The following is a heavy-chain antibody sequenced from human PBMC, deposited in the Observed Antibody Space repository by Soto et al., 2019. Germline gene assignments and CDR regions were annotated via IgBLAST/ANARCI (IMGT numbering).Heavy chain of an antibody. CDR2: ISYAGSNK. CDR3: AKEMVVAARVTSDAFDI. CDR1: GFTFSSYG. V-gene: IGHV3-30*18. Sequence: QVQLVESGGRVVQPGRSLRLSCAASGFTFSSYGMHWVRQAPGKGLEGVALISYAGSNKYYADSVKGRFTISRDNSQNTLFLQMNSLRAEDTAVYYCAKEMVVAARVTSDAFDIWGQGTMVTVSS. J-gene: IGHJ3*02. D-gene: IGHD2-15*01.